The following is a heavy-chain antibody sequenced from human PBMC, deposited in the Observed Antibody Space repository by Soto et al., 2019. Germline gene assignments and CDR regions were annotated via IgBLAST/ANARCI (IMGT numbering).Heavy chain of an antibody. D-gene: IGHD2-15*01. Sequence: GESLKISCKGSGYSFTSYWISWVRQMPGKGLEWMGRIDSSDSYTNYSPSFQGHVTISADKSISTAYLQWSSLKASDTAMYYCARRILGYCSGGSCYSEDYYYGMDVWGQGTTVTVSS. CDR1: GYSFTSYW. CDR2: IDSSDSYT. V-gene: IGHV5-10-1*01. CDR3: ARRILGYCSGGSCYSEDYYYGMDV. J-gene: IGHJ6*02.